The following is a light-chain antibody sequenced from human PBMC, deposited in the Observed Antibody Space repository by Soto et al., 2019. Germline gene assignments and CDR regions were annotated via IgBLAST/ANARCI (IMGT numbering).Light chain of an antibody. J-gene: IGKJ2*01. V-gene: IGKV1-39*01. Sequence: DIQMTQSPSSLSASVGDRVTITCRASQSINSYLNWYQQKPGKAPKLLIYAASSLQSGVPSRFSGSGSGTDFTLTISSLQPEDFATYYCQKSYSTPRTFGQGTKLEIK. CDR3: QKSYSTPRT. CDR2: AAS. CDR1: QSINSY.